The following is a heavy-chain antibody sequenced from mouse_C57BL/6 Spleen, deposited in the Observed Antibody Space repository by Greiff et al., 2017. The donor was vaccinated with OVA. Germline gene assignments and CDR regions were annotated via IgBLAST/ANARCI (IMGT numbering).Heavy chain of an antibody. J-gene: IGHJ1*03. V-gene: IGHV5-17*01. Sequence: EVQLVESGGGLVKPGGSLKLSCAASGFTFSDYGMHWVRQAPEKGLEWVAYISSGSSTIYYADTVKGRFTISRDNAKNTLFLQMTSLRSEDTAMYYCARRYYGTDYWYFDVWGTGTTVTVSS. CDR1: GFTFSDYG. CDR3: ARRYYGTDYWYFDV. CDR2: ISSGSSTI. D-gene: IGHD1-1*01.